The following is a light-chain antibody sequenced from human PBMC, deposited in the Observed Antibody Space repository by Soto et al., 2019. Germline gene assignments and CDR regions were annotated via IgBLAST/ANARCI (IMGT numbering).Light chain of an antibody. Sequence: EIVLTHSPATLSLSPCERATLSLRASQSVSNNYLAWYQQKPGQAPRLLIFGASNRATGIPDRFSGSGSGTDFTLTISRLEPEDFAVYYCQQYGSSGTFGQGTKVDIK. CDR1: QSVSNNY. V-gene: IGKV3-20*01. CDR2: GAS. CDR3: QQYGSSGT. J-gene: IGKJ1*01.